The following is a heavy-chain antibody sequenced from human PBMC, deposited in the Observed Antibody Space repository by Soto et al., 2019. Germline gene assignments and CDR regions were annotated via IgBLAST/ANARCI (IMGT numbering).Heavy chain of an antibody. CDR2: IYSGGST. V-gene: IGHV3-53*04. Sequence: GGSLRLSCAASGFTVSSNYMSWVRQAPGKGLEWVSVIYSGGSTYYADSVKGRFTISRHNSKNTLYLQMNSLRAEDTAVYYCARTYLGYSYGNYRLWNWGQGTLVTVSS. CDR3: ARTYLGYSYGNYRLWN. CDR1: GFTVSSNY. D-gene: IGHD5-18*01. J-gene: IGHJ4*02.